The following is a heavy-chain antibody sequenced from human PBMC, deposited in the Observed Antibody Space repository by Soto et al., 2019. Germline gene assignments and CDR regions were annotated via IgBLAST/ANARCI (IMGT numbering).Heavy chain of an antibody. V-gene: IGHV1-69*13. J-gene: IGHJ4*02. D-gene: IGHD4-17*01. Sequence: GASVKVSCKASGGTFSSCAISWVRQAPGQGLEWMGGIIPIFGTANYAQKFQGRVTITADESTSTAYMELSSLRSEDTAVYYCARDRTVDYVDYYFDYWGRGTLVTVSS. CDR3: ARDRTVDYVDYYFDY. CDR1: GGTFSSCA. CDR2: IIPIFGTA.